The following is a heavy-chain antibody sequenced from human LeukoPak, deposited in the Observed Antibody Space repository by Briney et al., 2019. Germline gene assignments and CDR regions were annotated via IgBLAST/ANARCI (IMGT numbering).Heavy chain of an antibody. J-gene: IGHJ5*02. V-gene: IGHV4-34*01. D-gene: IGHD3-3*01. Sequence: SETLSLTCAVYGGSFSGYYWSWIRQPPGKGLEWIGEINHSGSTNYNPSLKSRVTISVDTSKNQFSLKLSSVTAADTAVYYCARGSRFLEWLLYHRNWLDPWGQGTLVTVSS. CDR3: ARGSRFLEWLLYHRNWLDP. CDR2: INHSGST. CDR1: GGSFSGYY.